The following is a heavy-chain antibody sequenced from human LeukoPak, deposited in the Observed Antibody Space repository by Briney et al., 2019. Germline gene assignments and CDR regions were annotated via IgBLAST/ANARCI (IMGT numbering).Heavy chain of an antibody. V-gene: IGHV3-7*01. D-gene: IGHD3-22*01. J-gene: IGHJ3*02. CDR2: IRKDGSLK. CDR1: GFTFSSYW. Sequence: PGGSLRLSCAGSGFTFSSYWMTWVRQAPGKGLEWVANIRKDGSLKYYEDSVKGRFTISRDNARNSLYLQMISVKAEDMAVYYCARDEGPDGSRGSFDAFDIWGQGTMVTVSS. CDR3: ARDEGPDGSRGSFDAFDI.